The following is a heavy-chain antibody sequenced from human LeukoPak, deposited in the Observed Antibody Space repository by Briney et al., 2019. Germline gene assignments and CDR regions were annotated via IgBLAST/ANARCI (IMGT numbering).Heavy chain of an antibody. CDR2: INHSGSI. Sequence: SETLSLTCAVYGGSFSGYYWSWIRQPPGKGLEWIGEINHSGSINYNPSLKSRVTISVDTSENQFSLKLSSVTAADTAVYYCARVRSYDFWSGYRYFDYWGQGTLVTVSS. J-gene: IGHJ4*02. D-gene: IGHD3-3*01. V-gene: IGHV4-34*01. CDR3: ARVRSYDFWSGYRYFDY. CDR1: GGSFSGYY.